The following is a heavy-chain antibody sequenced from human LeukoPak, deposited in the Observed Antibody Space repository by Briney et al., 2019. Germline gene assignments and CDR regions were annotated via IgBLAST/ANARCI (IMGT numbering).Heavy chain of an antibody. CDR2: INPNSGST. J-gene: IGHJ4*02. CDR1: GYTFTGYY. D-gene: IGHD2-15*01. V-gene: IGHV1-2*04. Sequence: GASVKVSCKASGYTFTGYYMHWVRQAPGQGLEWMGWINPNSGSTNYAQKFQGWVTMTRDTSISIAYMELSRLRSDDTAVYYCATGYCSGGSCYSVLVYWGQGTLVTVSS. CDR3: ATGYCSGGSCYSVLVY.